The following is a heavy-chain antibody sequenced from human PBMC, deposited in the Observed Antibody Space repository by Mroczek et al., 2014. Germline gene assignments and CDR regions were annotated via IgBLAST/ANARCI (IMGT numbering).Heavy chain of an antibody. Sequence: VQLVQSGAEVKKPGASVKVSCKASGYTFTSYGISWVRQAPGQGLEWMGWISAYNGNTNYAQKLQGRVTMTTDTSTSTAYMELRSLRSDDTAVYYCARALGYCTNGVCYGDAFDIWGQGTMVTVSS. J-gene: IGHJ3*02. CDR1: GYTFTSYG. CDR3: ARALGYCTNGVCYGDAFDI. V-gene: IGHV1-18*01. CDR2: ISAYNGNT. D-gene: IGHD2-8*01.